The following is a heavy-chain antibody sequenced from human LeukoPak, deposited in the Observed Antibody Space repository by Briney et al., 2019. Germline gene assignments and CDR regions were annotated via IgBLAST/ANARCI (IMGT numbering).Heavy chain of an antibody. CDR3: ARSRYYDSSAYYYSFDC. V-gene: IGHV3-21*01. CDR2: ISSSSSYI. D-gene: IGHD3-22*01. CDR1: GFTFSSYN. Sequence: PGGSLRLSCAASGFTFSSYNMNWVRQAPGKGLEWVSSISSSSSYIYYADSVKGRFTISRDNAKNSLYLQMNSLRAEDTAVYYCARSRYYDSSAYYYSFDCWGQGTLVTVSS. J-gene: IGHJ4*02.